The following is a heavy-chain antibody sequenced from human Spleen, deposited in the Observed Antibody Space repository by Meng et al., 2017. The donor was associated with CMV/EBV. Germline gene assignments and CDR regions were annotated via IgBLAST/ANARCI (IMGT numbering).Heavy chain of an antibody. Sequence: SVKVSCKASGGTFSSYAISWVRQAPGQGLEWMGGIIPILGIANYAQKFQGRVTITADKSTSTAYMELSSLRSEDTAVYYCARLMGYCGSTSCKGRLNFYYYGMDVWGQGTTVTVSS. D-gene: IGHD2-2*01. J-gene: IGHJ6*02. CDR1: GGTFSSYA. V-gene: IGHV1-69*10. CDR3: ARLMGYCGSTSCKGRLNFYYYGMDV. CDR2: IIPILGIA.